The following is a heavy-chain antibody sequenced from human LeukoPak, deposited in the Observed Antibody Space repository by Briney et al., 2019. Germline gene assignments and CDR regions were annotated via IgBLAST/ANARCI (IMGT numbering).Heavy chain of an antibody. Sequence: SETLSLTCTVSGGSISSYYWSWIRQPPGKGLEWIGYIYYSGSTNYNPSLKSRVTISVDTSKNQFSLKLSSVTAADTAVYYCARHEAVWAARRWFDPWGQGTLVTVSS. CDR3: ARHEAVWAARRWFDP. D-gene: IGHD3-16*01. CDR2: IYYSGST. CDR1: GGSISSYY. J-gene: IGHJ5*02. V-gene: IGHV4-59*08.